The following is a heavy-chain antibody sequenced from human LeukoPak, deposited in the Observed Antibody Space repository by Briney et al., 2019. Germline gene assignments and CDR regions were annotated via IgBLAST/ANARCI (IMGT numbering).Heavy chain of an antibody. CDR2: ISYDGGNK. D-gene: IGHD2-2*02. V-gene: IGHV3-30*04. CDR3: AKDSCSSTSCYKYGMDV. J-gene: IGHJ6*02. CDR1: GFTFSSYA. Sequence: PGRSLRLSCAASGFTFSSYAMHWVRQAPGKGLEWVAVISYDGGNKYYADSVKGRFTISRDNSKNTLYLQMNSLRAEDTAVYYCAKDSCSSTSCYKYGMDVWGQGTTVTVSS.